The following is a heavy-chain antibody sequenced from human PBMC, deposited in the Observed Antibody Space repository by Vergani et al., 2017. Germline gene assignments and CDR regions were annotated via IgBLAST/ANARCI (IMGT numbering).Heavy chain of an antibody. Sequence: QVQLQESGPGLVKPSETLSLTCTVSGGSIRSYYWSWIRQPPGKGLEWIGYIYYSGSTNYNPSLKSRVTISVDTSKNQFSLKLSSVTAADTAVYYCARVGRYFDWLSTVPRSLAFDIWGQGTMVTVSS. J-gene: IGHJ3*02. CDR3: ARVGRYFDWLSTVPRSLAFDI. V-gene: IGHV4-59*01. CDR1: GGSIRSYY. CDR2: IYYSGST. D-gene: IGHD3-9*01.